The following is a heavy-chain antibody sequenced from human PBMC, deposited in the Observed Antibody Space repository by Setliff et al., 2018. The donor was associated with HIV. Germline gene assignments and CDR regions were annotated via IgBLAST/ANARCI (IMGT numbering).Heavy chain of an antibody. V-gene: IGHV3-23*01. CDR1: GFTFISYA. CDR3: AKHSYDSSGYYYGDGYHFDY. D-gene: IGHD3-22*01. CDR2: ISGSGNRT. Sequence: QTGGSLRLSCAASGFTFISYAMSWVRQAPGKGLEWVSAISGSGNRTYYADSVKGRFTISRDNSKNTLYLQMNSLRAEDTAVYYCAKHSYDSSGYYYGDGYHFDYWGQGTLVTVSS. J-gene: IGHJ4*02.